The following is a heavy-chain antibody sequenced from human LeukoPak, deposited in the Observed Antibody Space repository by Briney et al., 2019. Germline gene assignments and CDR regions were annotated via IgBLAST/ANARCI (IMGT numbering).Heavy chain of an antibody. V-gene: IGHV3-23*05. D-gene: IGHD6-19*01. CDR3: AKFEGATIPGWFNDY. J-gene: IGHJ4*02. CDR2: IDKTTYPT. CDR1: EFIFNDYA. Sequence: GGSLRLSCAASEFIFNDYAMGWVRQAPGKGLEWVPAIDKTTYPTFYADSVKGRFTISRDNSKNTLYLQMNSLRTEDTAVYFCAKFEGATIPGWFNDYWGQGILVTVSS.